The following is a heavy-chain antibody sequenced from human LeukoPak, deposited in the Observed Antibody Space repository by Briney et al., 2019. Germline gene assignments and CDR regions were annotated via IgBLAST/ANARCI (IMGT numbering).Heavy chain of an antibody. CDR2: IYYSGST. CDR1: GVSIRSYY. V-gene: IGHV4-59*12. CDR3: ARGRTIFGVVIGNWFDP. Sequence: SETLSLTCTVSGVSIRSYYWSWIRQPPGKGLEWIGYIYYSGSTNYNPSLKSRVTISVDTSKNQFSLKLSSVTAADTAVYYCARGRTIFGVVIGNWFDPWGQGTLVTVSS. D-gene: IGHD3-3*01. J-gene: IGHJ5*02.